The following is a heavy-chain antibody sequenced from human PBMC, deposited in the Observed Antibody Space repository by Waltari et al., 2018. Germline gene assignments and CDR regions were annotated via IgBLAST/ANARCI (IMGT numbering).Heavy chain of an antibody. J-gene: IGHJ6*04. CDR2: IGNGDGSGT. CDR1: GFIFSTYW. V-gene: IGHV3-74*01. Sequence: EVQLVESGGGLVQPGGSLRRSCEASGFIFSTYWMHWVRQAQGTGQGWVSRIGNGDGSGTSYADSVKGRFTISRDNAKNTLYLQMNSLRAEDTGVYYCARDHYYSKDVWGTGTTVTVSS. CDR3: ARDHYYSKDV.